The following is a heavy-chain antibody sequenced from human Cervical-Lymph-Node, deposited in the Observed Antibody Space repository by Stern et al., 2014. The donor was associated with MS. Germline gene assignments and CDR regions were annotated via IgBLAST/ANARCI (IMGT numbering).Heavy chain of an antibody. V-gene: IGHV1-24*01. Sequence: QVQLEESGAEVKKPGASVKVSCKVSGYTLSEISMHWVRQAPGQGLEWMGGFEPEHDETRSAQKFRGRVTMAEDRSTDTAYMKLSSLESEDTSVYYCATHRGRVTYSYGMDVWGQGTTVTVSS. CDR3: ATHRGRVTYSYGMDV. J-gene: IGHJ6*02. CDR1: GYTLSEIS. CDR2: FEPEHDET. D-gene: IGHD2-21*02.